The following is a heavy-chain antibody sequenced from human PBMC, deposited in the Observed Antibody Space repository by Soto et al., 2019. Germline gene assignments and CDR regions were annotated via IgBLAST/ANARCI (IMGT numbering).Heavy chain of an antibody. Sequence: QVQLVQSGAEVKKPGSSVKVSCKASGGTFGSYAISWVRQAPGQGLEWMGGIIPIPGTANYAQKFQGRVTIAADESTRTAYMELSSLRSEDTAVYYCARSQGSSTSLEIYYYYYYGMDVWGQGTTVPVSS. V-gene: IGHV1-69*01. CDR1: GGTFGSYA. J-gene: IGHJ6*02. CDR3: ARSQGSSTSLEIYYYYYYGMDV. CDR2: IIPIPGTA. D-gene: IGHD2-2*01.